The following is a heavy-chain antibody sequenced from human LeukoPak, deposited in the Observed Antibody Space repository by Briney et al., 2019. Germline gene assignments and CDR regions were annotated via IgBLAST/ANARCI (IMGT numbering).Heavy chain of an antibody. CDR2: ISSSSSYI. J-gene: IGHJ3*02. Sequence: GGSLRLSCAASGFSFSAFGMNWVRQAPGKGLEWVSSISSSSSYIYYAGSVKGRFTISRDNAKNSLYLQMNSLRAEDTAVYYCARDGPITRRLVPDAFDIWGQGTMVTVSS. CDR3: ARDGPITRRLVPDAFDI. D-gene: IGHD6-6*01. V-gene: IGHV3-21*01. CDR1: GFSFSAFG.